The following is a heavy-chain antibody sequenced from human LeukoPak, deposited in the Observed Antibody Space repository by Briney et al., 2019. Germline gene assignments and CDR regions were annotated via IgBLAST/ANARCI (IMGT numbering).Heavy chain of an antibody. CDR3: ASLGGSYYYYYGMDV. J-gene: IGHJ6*02. V-gene: IGHV4-61*01. Sequence: SETLSLTCTVSGGSVSSGSYYWSWIRQPPGKGLEWIGYIYYSGSTNYNPSLKSRVTISVDTSKNQFSLKLSSVTAADTAVYYCASLGGSYYYYYGMDVWGQGTTVTVS. D-gene: IGHD1-26*01. CDR1: GGSVSSGSYY. CDR2: IYYSGST.